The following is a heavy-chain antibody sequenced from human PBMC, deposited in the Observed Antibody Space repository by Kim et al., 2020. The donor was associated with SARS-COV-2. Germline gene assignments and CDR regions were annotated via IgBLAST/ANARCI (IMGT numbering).Heavy chain of an antibody. V-gene: IGHV5-10-1*01. Sequence: GESLKISCEGSGYSFTSYWISWVRQMPGKGLEWMGRIDPSDSYTNYSPSFQGHVTISADKSTSTAYVQWSSLKASDTAMYYCARRSIVVAGDAFDIWGQGTMVTVSS. CDR1: GYSFTSYW. CDR3: ARRSIVVAGDAFDI. CDR2: IDPSDSYT. D-gene: IGHD6-19*01. J-gene: IGHJ3*02.